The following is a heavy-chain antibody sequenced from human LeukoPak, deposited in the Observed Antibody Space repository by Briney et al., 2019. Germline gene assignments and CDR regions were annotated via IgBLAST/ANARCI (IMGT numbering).Heavy chain of an antibody. J-gene: IGHJ3*02. CDR3: ARGLYYYGTDAFDI. D-gene: IGHD3-16*01. Sequence: TGGSLRLSCAAPGFSFSNYSMDWVRQAPGRGLEWVSSISASGNYIYYADSVKGRFTISRDSAENSLYLQMNSLGAEDTAVYYCARGLYYYGTDAFDIWGQGTMVTVS. CDR1: GFSFSNYS. CDR2: ISASGNYI. V-gene: IGHV3-21*01.